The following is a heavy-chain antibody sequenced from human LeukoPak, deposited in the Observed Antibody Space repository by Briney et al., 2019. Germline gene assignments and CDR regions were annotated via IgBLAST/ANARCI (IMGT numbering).Heavy chain of an antibody. V-gene: IGHV4-59*11. CDR3: ARVNWGGFDI. J-gene: IGHJ3*02. CDR1: GGSISSHY. CDR2: IFYTGST. Sequence: LETLSLTCFVSGGSISSHYWTWIRQPPGKGLECIGDIFYTGSTTYSPSLKSRATISIETSKNQISLKLRSVTAADMAVYFCARVNWGGFDIWGQGTLATVSS. D-gene: IGHD7-27*01.